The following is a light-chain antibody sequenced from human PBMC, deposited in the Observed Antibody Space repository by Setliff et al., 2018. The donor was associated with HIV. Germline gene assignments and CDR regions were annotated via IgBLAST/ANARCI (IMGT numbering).Light chain of an antibody. J-gene: IGLJ3*02. Sequence: QSALAQPRSVSGSPGQSVTISCTGTSSDVGAYNYVSWYQRYLGKAPKVVIYDVTRRPLGVPDRFSGSKSGNTASLTISSLQTEDEADYYCCSYAGTLWMFGGGTKVTVL. V-gene: IGLV2-11*01. CDR1: SSDVGAYNY. CDR2: DVT. CDR3: CSYAGTLWM.